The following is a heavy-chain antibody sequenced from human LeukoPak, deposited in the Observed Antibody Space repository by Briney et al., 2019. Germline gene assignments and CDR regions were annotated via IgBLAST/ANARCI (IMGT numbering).Heavy chain of an antibody. V-gene: IGHV4-59*11. J-gene: IGHJ5*02. CDR2: IYYSGST. D-gene: IGHD2-8*01. CDR3: ARQIVLIGFDP. Sequence: PSETLSLICTVSGGSISSHYGSWIRQPPGQGLEWIGYIYYSGSTNYNPSLRSRVTISVGTSKIQFSLKLSSVTAADTAVYYCARQIVLIGFDPWGQGTLVTVSS. CDR1: GGSISSHY.